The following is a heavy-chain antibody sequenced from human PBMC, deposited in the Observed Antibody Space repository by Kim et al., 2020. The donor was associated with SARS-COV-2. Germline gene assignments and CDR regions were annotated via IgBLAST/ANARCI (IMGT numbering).Heavy chain of an antibody. J-gene: IGHJ4*02. V-gene: IGHV3-7*04. D-gene: IGHD6-13*01. CDR3: ARHIAAAGTYYFDY. Sequence: VDSVKGRFTISRDNAKNSLYLQMNSLRAEDTAVYYCARHIAAAGTYYFDYWGQGTLVTVSS.